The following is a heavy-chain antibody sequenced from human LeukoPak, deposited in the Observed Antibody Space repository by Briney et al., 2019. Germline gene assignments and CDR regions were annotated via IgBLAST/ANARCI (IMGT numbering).Heavy chain of an antibody. Sequence: GGSLRLSCAASRFIFDDYGMSWVRQAPGKGLEWVSGIHWDGGSTGYADSVKGRFTISRDNAKNSLYLQMNSLRAEDTAVFYCARDRGGTDDFWSGYYTGYFDYWGQGTLVTVSS. CDR1: RFIFDDYG. CDR2: IHWDGGST. CDR3: ARDRGGTDDFWSGYYTGYFDY. V-gene: IGHV3-20*04. D-gene: IGHD3-3*01. J-gene: IGHJ4*02.